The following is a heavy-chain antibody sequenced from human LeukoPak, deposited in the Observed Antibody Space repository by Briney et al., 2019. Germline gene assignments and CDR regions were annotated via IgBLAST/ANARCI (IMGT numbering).Heavy chain of an antibody. CDR3: AILPYYVWASYRYTGVDN. J-gene: IGHJ4*02. Sequence: SQTLSLTCTVSGGSISSSSYYWGWIRQPPGKGLEWIGSVYNSGSTYYNPSLKSRVTISVDTSKNQFSLKLSSVTAADTAVYYCAILPYYVWASYRYTGVDNWGQGTLVTVSS. CDR1: GGSISSSSYY. V-gene: IGHV4-39*01. D-gene: IGHD3-16*02. CDR2: VYNSGST.